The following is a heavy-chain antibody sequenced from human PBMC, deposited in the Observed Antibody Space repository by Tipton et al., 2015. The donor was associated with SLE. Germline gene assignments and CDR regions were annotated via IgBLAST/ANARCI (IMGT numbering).Heavy chain of an antibody. Sequence: LRLSCAASGFTVSSNYMSWVRQPPGKGLEWIGEINHSGSTNYNPSLKSRVTVSVDTSKNQFSLKLSSVTAADTAVYYCARDSRLTGDDFDYWGQGTLVTVSS. D-gene: IGHD1-14*01. V-gene: IGHV4-34*01. CDR2: INHSGST. J-gene: IGHJ4*02. CDR3: ARDSRLTGDDFDY. CDR1: GFTVSSNY.